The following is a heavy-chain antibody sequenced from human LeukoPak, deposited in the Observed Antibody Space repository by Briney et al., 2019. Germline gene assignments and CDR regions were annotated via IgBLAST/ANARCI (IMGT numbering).Heavy chain of an antibody. Sequence: SETLSLTCAVYGGSFSGYYWNWIRQPPGKGLEWIGEINHSGRTNYNPSLKSRVTISVDTSKKQFSLKLSSVTAADTAIYYCARDLSFDWFPYYFDYWGQGILVTVSS. CDR2: INHSGRT. D-gene: IGHD3-9*01. V-gene: IGHV4-34*01. CDR3: ARDLSFDWFPYYFDY. J-gene: IGHJ4*02. CDR1: GGSFSGYY.